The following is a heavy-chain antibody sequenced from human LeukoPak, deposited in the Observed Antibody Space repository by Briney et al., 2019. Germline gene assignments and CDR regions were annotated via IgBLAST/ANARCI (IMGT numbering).Heavy chain of an antibody. V-gene: IGHV3-21*01. D-gene: IGHD3-22*01. CDR1: GFTFSSYS. J-gene: IGHJ4*02. Sequence: GRSLRLSCAASGFTFSSYSMNWVRQAPRKGLKWVSSISSSSSYIYYADSVKGRFTISRDNAKNSLYLKMNSLRAEDTAVYYCARGRPGKISMIVVITPPAFDYWGQGTLVTVSS. CDR2: ISSSSSYI. CDR3: ARGRPGKISMIVVITPPAFDY.